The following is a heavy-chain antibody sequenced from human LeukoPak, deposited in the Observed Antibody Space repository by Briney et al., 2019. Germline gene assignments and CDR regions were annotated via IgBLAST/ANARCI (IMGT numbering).Heavy chain of an antibody. CDR3: AREHDIVVVPAAIPDDAFDI. J-gene: IGHJ3*02. CDR2: IKKVGSAK. CDR1: GFTFSSYA. Sequence: PGGSLRLSCAASGFTFSSYAMSWVRQPPGKGLEWVPKIKKVGSAKYYVDSVKGRFTISRDNAKNSLYLQMNSLRAEDTAVYYCAREHDIVVVPAAIPDDAFDIWGQGTMVTVSS. V-gene: IGHV3-7*01. D-gene: IGHD2-2*02.